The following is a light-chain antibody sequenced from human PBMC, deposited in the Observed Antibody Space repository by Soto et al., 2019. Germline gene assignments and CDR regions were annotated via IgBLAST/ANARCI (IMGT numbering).Light chain of an antibody. V-gene: IGKV3-15*01. CDR3: QKYNNWPRT. Sequence: EIVMTQSPATPSLSPGERATLSCRASQSVSSNLAWYQQKPGQAPRLLIYGASTRATGIPARFSGSGSGTEFTLTISSLQSEDFAVYYCQKYNNWPRTFGQGTKV. CDR2: GAS. CDR1: QSVSSN. J-gene: IGKJ1*01.